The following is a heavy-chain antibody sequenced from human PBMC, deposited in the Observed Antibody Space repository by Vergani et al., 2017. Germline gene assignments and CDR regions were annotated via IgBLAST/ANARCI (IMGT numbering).Heavy chain of an antibody. CDR2: ILSSGTT. CDR3: ARGSRGEGGSGPDK. D-gene: IGHD2-15*01. Sequence: QVQLQESGPGLLKPSQTLSLSCTVSGGSVRTSIGYYWTWIRQPAGKTLEWIGEILSSGTTNYNPSFKNRVTMSVDTSKNQFYLKLNSVAAADTAVYYCARGSRGEGGSGPDKWGQGTLVTV. J-gene: IGHJ4*02. CDR1: GGSVRTSIGYY. V-gene: IGHV4-61*02.